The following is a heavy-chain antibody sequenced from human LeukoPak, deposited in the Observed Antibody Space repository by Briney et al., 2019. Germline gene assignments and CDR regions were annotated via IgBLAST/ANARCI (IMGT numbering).Heavy chain of an antibody. CDR1: GFTFSSYG. J-gene: IGHJ4*02. Sequence: GGSLRLSCAASGFTFSSYGMHWVRQAPGKGLEWVAVISYDGSNKYYADSVKGRFTISRDNSKNTLYLQMNSLRAEDTAVYYCAKGGQPGYYDSRGYLFDYWGQGTLVTVSS. CDR2: ISYDGSNK. V-gene: IGHV3-30*18. CDR3: AKGGQPGYYDSRGYLFDY. D-gene: IGHD3-22*01.